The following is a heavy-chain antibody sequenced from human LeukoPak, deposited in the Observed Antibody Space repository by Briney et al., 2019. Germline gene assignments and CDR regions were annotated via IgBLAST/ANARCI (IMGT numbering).Heavy chain of an antibody. CDR1: GFTFSSYG. CDR2: IRYDGSNK. D-gene: IGHD3-16*01. J-gene: IGHJ4*02. Sequence: GGSLRLSCAASGFTFSSYGMHWVRQAPGKGLEWVAFIRYDGSNKYYADSVKGRFTISRDNSKNTLYLQMNSLRAEDTAVYYCATLDYPTRDYWGQGTLVTVSS. V-gene: IGHV3-30*02. CDR3: ATLDYPTRDY.